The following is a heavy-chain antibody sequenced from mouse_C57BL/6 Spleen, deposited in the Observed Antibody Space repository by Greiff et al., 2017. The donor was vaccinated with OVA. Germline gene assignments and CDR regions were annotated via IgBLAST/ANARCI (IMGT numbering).Heavy chain of an antibody. CDR1: GYTFTSYT. J-gene: IGHJ4*01. D-gene: IGHD2-5*01. CDR2: INPSSGYT. V-gene: IGHV1-4*01. Sequence: VQLQQSGAELARPGASVKMSCKASGYTFTSYTMHWVKQRPGQGLEWIGYINPSSGYTKYNQKFKDKATLTADKSSSTAYMQLSSLTSEDSAVYYCARSDYSNMRYAMDYWGQGTSVTVSS. CDR3: ARSDYSNMRYAMDY.